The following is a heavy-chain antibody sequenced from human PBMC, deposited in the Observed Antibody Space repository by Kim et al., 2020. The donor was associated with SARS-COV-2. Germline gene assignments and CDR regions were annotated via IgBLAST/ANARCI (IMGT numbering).Heavy chain of an antibody. J-gene: IGHJ4*02. D-gene: IGHD5-12*01. V-gene: IGHV3-21*01. Sequence: GGSLRLSCAASGFTFSSYSMNWVRQAPGKGLEWVSSISSSSSYIYYADSVKGRFTISRDNAKNSLYLQMNSLRAEDTAVYYCARVMGDGYTKYIDYWGQGTLVTVSS. CDR3: ARVMGDGYTKYIDY. CDR1: GFTFSSYS. CDR2: ISSSSSYI.